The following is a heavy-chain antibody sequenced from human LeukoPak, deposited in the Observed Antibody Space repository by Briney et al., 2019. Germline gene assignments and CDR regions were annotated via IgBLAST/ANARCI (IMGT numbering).Heavy chain of an antibody. Sequence: PGGSLRLSCAASGFTVSSNYMSWVRQAPGKGLEWVSVIYSGGSTYYADSVKGRFTISRDNSKNTLYLQMNSLRAEDTAVYYCARGRKYYYDSSGYSYYFDYWGQGTLVTVSS. V-gene: IGHV3-53*01. CDR3: ARGRKYYYDSSGYSYYFDY. CDR2: IYSGGST. CDR1: GFTVSSNY. D-gene: IGHD3-22*01. J-gene: IGHJ4*02.